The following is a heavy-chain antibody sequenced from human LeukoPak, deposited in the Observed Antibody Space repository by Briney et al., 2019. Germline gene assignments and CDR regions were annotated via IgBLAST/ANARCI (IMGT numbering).Heavy chain of an antibody. CDR1: GFSFFSFD. CDR3: ARPTHRDQLVPSDAFEI. Sequence: PGGSLRLSCSGSGFSFFSFDVRRVPQAPGRGWVWGSNINSRGFTTYYADSVKGQFTISRDNAKNMLYLQMKSLRADGRAVYYCARPTHRDQLVPSDAFEIWGQGTMVSVSS. J-gene: IGHJ3*02. D-gene: IGHD6-13*01. V-gene: IGHV3-23*05. CDR2: INSRGFTT.